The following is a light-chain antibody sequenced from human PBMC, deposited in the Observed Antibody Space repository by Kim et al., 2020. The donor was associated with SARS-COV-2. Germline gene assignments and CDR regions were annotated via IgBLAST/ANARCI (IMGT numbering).Light chain of an antibody. J-gene: IGLJ1*01. CDR1: SSDVGGYNY. Sequence: QSALTQPASVSGSPGQSITISCTGTSSDVGGYNYVSWYQQHPGKAPKLMIYDVSKRPSGVSNRFSGSKSGNTASLTISGLQAEDEADYYCSSYTSSSILYVFGTGTKLTVL. CDR3: SSYTSSSILYV. V-gene: IGLV2-14*01. CDR2: DVS.